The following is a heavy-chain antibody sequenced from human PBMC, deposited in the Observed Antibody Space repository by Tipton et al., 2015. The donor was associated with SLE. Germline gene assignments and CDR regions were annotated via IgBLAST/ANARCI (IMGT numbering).Heavy chain of an antibody. CDR2: IYYSGST. D-gene: IGHD4-23*01. V-gene: IGHV4-59*01. J-gene: IGHJ3*01. Sequence: TLSLTCTVSGGSISSYYWSWIRQPPGKGLEWIGYIYYSGSTNYNPSLKSRVTISADTSKSQFSLKLSSVTAADTAVYYCARGYGGKERACDVGGQGTMVTVS. CDR3: ARGYGGKERACDV. CDR1: GGSISSYY.